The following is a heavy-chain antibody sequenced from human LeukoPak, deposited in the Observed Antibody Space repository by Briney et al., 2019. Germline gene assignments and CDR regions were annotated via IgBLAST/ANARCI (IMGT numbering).Heavy chain of an antibody. CDR2: IYSGGNT. Sequence: GGSLRLSCTVSGFTVSSNSWSWVRQAPGKGLEWVSFIYSGGNTHYSDSVTGRFTISRDNSKNTLYLQMNSLRAEDTAVYYCAKDLLSYSSGYYFFVTKLFDYWGQGTLVTVSS. D-gene: IGHD3-22*01. J-gene: IGHJ4*02. CDR1: GFTVSSNS. V-gene: IGHV3-53*05. CDR3: AKDLLSYSSGYYFFVTKLFDY.